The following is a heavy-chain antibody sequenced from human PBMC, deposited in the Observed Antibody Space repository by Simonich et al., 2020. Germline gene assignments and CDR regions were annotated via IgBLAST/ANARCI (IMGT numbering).Heavy chain of an antibody. CDR1: GFTFSSYS. CDR3: ARDVDTAMVFDY. V-gene: IGHV3-21*01. Sequence: EVQLVESGGGLVKPGGSLRLSCAASGFTFSSYSMNWVRQAPGKGREWVTSISSSSSYIYYADSGKGRFTISRDNAKNSLYLQMNSLRAEDTAVYYCARDVDTAMVFDYWGQGTLVTVSS. J-gene: IGHJ4*02. CDR2: ISSSSSYI. D-gene: IGHD5-18*01.